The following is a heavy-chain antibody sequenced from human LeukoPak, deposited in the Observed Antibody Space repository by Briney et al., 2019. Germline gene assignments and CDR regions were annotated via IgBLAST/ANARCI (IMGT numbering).Heavy chain of an antibody. CDR1: GYTFTSYD. J-gene: IGHJ4*02. CDR3: ARGYYYDSSGYYPLRNFDY. V-gene: IGHV1-8*01. D-gene: IGHD3-22*01. CDR2: MNPNSGNT. Sequence: GASVKVSCKASGYTFTSYDINGVRQATGQGLEWMGWMNPNSGNTGYAQKFQGRVTMTRNTSISTAYMELSSLRSEDTAVYYCARGYYYDSSGYYPLRNFDYWGQGTLATVSS.